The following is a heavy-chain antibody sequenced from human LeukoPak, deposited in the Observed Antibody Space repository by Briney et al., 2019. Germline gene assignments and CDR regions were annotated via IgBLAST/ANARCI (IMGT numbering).Heavy chain of an antibody. V-gene: IGHV1-18*01. J-gene: IGHJ4*02. D-gene: IGHD3-3*01. CDR2: ISAYNGYT. Sequence: GASVKVSCKXSGYTFTSDPIGWVRQAPGQGLEWMGWISAYNGYTNYAQSLQGRVTMTTDTSTSTAFMELRSLRSDDTAMYYCARVGGNYDGLIDHWGQGTLVTVSS. CDR1: GYTFTSDP. CDR3: ARVGGNYDGLIDH.